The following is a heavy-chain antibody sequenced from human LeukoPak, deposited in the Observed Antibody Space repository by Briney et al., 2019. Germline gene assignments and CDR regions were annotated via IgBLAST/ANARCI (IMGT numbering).Heavy chain of an antibody. CDR1: GGSISSGGYY. J-gene: IGHJ4*02. D-gene: IGHD6-6*01. CDR2: IYYSGST. CDR3: ARVEVRIAAFDY. Sequence: SQTLSLTCTVSGGSISSGGYYWSWIRQHPGKGLEWIGYIYYSGSTYYNPSLKSRVTISVDTSKNQFSLKLSSVTAADTAVYYCARVEVRIAAFDYWGQGTLVTVSS. V-gene: IGHV4-31*03.